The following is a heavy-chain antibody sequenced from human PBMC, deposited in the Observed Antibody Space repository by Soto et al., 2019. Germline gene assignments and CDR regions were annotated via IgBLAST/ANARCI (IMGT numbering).Heavy chain of an antibody. CDR2: IIPIFGTA. D-gene: IGHD2-15*01. Sequence: SVKVSFKASAGTFSSHAISWVRQAPGQGLEWMGGIIPIFGTANYAQKFQGRVTITADESTSTAYMELSSLRSEDTAVYYCARADRDIVFLLSSIFVDCYGLDVPTQGTTGIGSS. J-gene: IGHJ6*02. V-gene: IGHV1-69*01. CDR1: AGTFSSHA. CDR3: ARADRDIVFLLSSIFVDCYGLDV.